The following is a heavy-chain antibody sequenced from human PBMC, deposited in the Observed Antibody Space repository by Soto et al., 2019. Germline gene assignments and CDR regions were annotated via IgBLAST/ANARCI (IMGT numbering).Heavy chain of an antibody. J-gene: IGHJ6*03. CDR3: ASLITIFGVVNPYYMDV. Sequence: PSETLSLTCTVSGGSISSYYWSWIRQPPGKGLEWIGYIYYSGSTNYNPSLKSRVTISVDTSKNQFSLKLSSVTAADTAVYYCASLITIFGVVNPYYMDVWGKGTTVTVSS. D-gene: IGHD3-3*01. CDR2: IYYSGST. V-gene: IGHV4-59*08. CDR1: GGSISSYY.